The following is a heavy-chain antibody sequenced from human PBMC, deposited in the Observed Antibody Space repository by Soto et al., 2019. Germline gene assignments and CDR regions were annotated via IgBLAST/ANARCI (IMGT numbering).Heavy chain of an antibody. CDR1: GFTFNSYA. CDR2: IIGSGGST. V-gene: IGHV3-23*01. D-gene: IGHD3-22*01. CDR3: AKDRNYYDSSGYDY. Sequence: GSLRLSCAASGFTFNSYAMSWVRQAPGKGLEWVSTIIGSGGSTYYADSVKGRFSVSRDNSKNTLYLQMNSLRAEDTAVYYCAKDRNYYDSSGYDYWGQGTLVTV. J-gene: IGHJ4*02.